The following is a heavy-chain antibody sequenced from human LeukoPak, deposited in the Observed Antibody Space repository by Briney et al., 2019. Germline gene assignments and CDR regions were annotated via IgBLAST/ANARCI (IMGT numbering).Heavy chain of an antibody. CDR3: TTLISGFWSGKTDY. J-gene: IGHJ4*02. CDR1: GFPLSNFW. D-gene: IGHD3-3*01. CDR2: IKSKSDGVAT. V-gene: IGHV3-15*01. Sequence: GGSLRLYCAASGFPLSNFWTSWVRLAPGKGPESLGCIKSKSDGVATDYAAPVSGRFTLSRDGSKNTLYPQINSLKTDETAVNNCTTLISGFWSGKTDYWGQGTLVTVSS.